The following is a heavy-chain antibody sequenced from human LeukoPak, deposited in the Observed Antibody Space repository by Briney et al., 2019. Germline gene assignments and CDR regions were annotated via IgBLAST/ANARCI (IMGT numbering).Heavy chain of an antibody. D-gene: IGHD6-19*01. V-gene: IGHV3-30-3*01. CDR3: ARERDSSGWEGPFDN. J-gene: IGHJ4*02. Sequence: GGSLRLSCAASGFTFSSYSMHWVRQAPGKGLEWVTVISYDGSKKFYADSVKGRFTISRDTSKNTLYLQMNSLRVEDTAVYYCARERDSSGWEGPFDNWGQGILVTVSS. CDR2: ISYDGSKK. CDR1: GFTFSSYS.